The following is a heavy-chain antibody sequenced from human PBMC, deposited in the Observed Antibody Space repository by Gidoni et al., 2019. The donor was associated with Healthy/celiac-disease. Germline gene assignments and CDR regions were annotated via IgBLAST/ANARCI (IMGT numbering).Heavy chain of an antibody. D-gene: IGHD5-12*01. CDR1: GYTFTSYG. CDR2: ISAYNGNT. J-gene: IGHJ6*02. V-gene: IGHV1-18*01. CDR3: AREGRGYSGYDYYYYYYGMDV. Sequence: QVQLVQSGAEVKKPGASVKVSCKASGYTFTSYGISLVRQAHGQGLEWMGWISAYNGNTNYAQKLQGRVTMTTDTSTSTAYMELRSLRSDDTAVYYCAREGRGYSGYDYYYYYYGMDVWGQGTTVTVSS.